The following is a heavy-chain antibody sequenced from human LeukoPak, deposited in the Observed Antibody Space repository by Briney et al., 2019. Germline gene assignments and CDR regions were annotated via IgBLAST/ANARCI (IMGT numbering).Heavy chain of an antibody. CDR1: GYSISEGYY. V-gene: IGHV4-38-2*02. Sequence: PSETLSLTCTVSGYSISEGYYWNWIRQSPGEGLEWIGSIYHSGSTYYNPSLKSRVTISLDTSKNQFSLKLTSVTAADTAVYFCVRGEKDRSEYFRHWGQGTLVTVSS. CDR3: VRGEKDRSEYFRH. D-gene: IGHD2-21*01. J-gene: IGHJ1*01. CDR2: IYHSGST.